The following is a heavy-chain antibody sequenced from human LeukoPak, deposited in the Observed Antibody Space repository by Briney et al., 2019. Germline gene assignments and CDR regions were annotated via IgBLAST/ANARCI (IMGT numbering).Heavy chain of an antibody. CDR2: IYHSGNT. Sequence: SETLSLTCTVSGYSINTGYYWGWIRQPPGKGLEWIGNIYHSGNTYHNPSLKSRVTISVDTSKNQFSLKLSSVTAADTAVYYCARVWRGYCSSTSCYGSDYWGQGTLVTVSS. V-gene: IGHV4-38-2*02. CDR3: ARVWRGYCSSTSCYGSDY. J-gene: IGHJ4*02. D-gene: IGHD2-2*01. CDR1: GYSINTGYY.